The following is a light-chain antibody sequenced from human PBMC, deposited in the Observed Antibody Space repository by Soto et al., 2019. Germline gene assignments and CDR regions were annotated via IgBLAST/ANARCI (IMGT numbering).Light chain of an antibody. J-gene: IGLJ2*01. CDR2: DVT. Sequence: QSVLTQPRSVSGSPGQSVTISCTGSSSDIGAYNYVSWYQQHPGKAPKLMIYDVTKRPSGVPDRFSGSKSGNTASLTISGLKADDEADYYCCSYEGSYIFVFGGGTKLTVL. CDR3: CSYEGSYIFV. CDR1: SSDIGAYNY. V-gene: IGLV2-11*01.